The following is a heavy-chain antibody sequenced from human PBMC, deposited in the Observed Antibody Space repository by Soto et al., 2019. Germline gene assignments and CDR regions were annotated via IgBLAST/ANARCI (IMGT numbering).Heavy chain of an antibody. D-gene: IGHD4-17*01. Sequence: GGSLRLSCAASGFTVSGNYMTWVRQAPGKGLDWVSIIYSGGSTFYADSVKGRFTISRDNSRNTVYLQMNSLRVEDTAIYYCATSTVVTHFDYWGQGTPVTVSS. CDR1: GFTVSGNY. CDR3: ATSTVVTHFDY. CDR2: IYSGGST. V-gene: IGHV3-53*01. J-gene: IGHJ4*02.